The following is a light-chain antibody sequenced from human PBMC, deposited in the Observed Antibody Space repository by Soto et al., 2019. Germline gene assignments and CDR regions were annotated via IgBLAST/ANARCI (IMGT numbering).Light chain of an antibody. Sequence: DIHLTQSPSTLSTSVGARVTITCRASQSVSYWLAWYQQKPGKAPNLLIYDGSTLASGVPPRFSGGGFGTEFTLNSSRLQPDDSAMYYCQHYNTYSKAFGPGTRVEIK. CDR3: QHYNTYSKA. J-gene: IGKJ3*01. CDR1: QSVSYW. CDR2: DGS. V-gene: IGKV1-5*01.